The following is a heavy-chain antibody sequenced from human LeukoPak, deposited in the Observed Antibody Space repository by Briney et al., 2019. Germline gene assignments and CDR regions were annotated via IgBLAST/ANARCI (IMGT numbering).Heavy chain of an antibody. V-gene: IGHV3-23*01. D-gene: IGHD4-4*01. CDR3: AKVSDPYDYSNSPDY. CDR1: GFTFSSYA. CDR2: ISGSGGST. Sequence: GGSLRLSCAASGFTFSSYAMSWVRQAPGKGLEWVSPISGSGGSTYYADSVKGRFTISRDNSKNTLYLQMNSLRAEDTAVYYCAKVSDPYDYSNSPDYWGQGTLVTVSS. J-gene: IGHJ4*02.